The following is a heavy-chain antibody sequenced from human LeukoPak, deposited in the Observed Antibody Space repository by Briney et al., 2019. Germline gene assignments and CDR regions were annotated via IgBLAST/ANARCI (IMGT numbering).Heavy chain of an antibody. J-gene: IGHJ6*02. D-gene: IGHD3-10*01. CDR2: IESGGST. V-gene: IGHV3-23*01. CDR3: ARVGSYYDMDV. Sequence: GGSLRLSCAASGFTFSSYAMSWVRQAPGKGLEWVSVIESGGSTYYADSVKGRFTVSRDNFQNTLYLQMNSLRAEDTAVYYCARVGSYYDMDVWGQGTTVTVSS. CDR1: GFTFSSYA.